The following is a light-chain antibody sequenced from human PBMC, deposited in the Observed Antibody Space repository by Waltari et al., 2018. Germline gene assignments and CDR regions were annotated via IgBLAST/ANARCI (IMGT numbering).Light chain of an antibody. CDR1: QSISSY. CDR2: AAS. CDR3: QQSYSTPLVT. V-gene: IGKV1-39*01. Sequence: DIQMTQSPSSLSASVGDRVTITCRASQSISSYLNWYQQKPGKVPKPLIYAASSLQSGVPSRFSGSGSGTDFTLTISSLQPEDFATYYCQQSYSTPLVTFGGGTKVEIK. J-gene: IGKJ4*01.